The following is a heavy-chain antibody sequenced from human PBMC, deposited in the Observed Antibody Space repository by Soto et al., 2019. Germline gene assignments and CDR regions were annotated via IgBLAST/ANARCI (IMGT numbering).Heavy chain of an antibody. CDR2: IYYSGST. V-gene: IGHV4-59*08. D-gene: IGHD3-10*01. CDR1: GFTFSTYS. CDR3: ARHNYGSGSTYFDY. J-gene: IGHJ4*02. Sequence: PGGSLRLSCAASGFTFSTYSMNWVRQPPGKGLEWIGYIYYSGSTNYNPSLKSRVTISVDTSKNQFSLKLNSMTAADTAVYYCARHNYGSGSTYFDYWGQGTLVTVSS.